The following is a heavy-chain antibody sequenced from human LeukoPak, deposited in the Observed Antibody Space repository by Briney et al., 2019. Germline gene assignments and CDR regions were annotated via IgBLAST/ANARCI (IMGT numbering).Heavy chain of an antibody. Sequence: GGSLRLSCAASGFTFSNFWIHWVRQVPGKGLVWVSRINTDSVKGRFTISRDNSKNTLYLQMNSLRAEDTAVYYCARTSGDLWFDPWAREPWSPSPQ. CDR3: ARTSGDLWFDP. V-gene: IGHV3-74*01. CDR2: INT. CDR1: GFTFSNFW. D-gene: IGHD3-10*01. J-gene: IGHJ5*02.